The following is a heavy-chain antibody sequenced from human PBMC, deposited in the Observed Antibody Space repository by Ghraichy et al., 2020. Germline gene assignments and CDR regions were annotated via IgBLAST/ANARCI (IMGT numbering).Heavy chain of an antibody. CDR2: ISGGAGTDT. J-gene: IGHJ3*02. CDR1: GFTFGTYA. Sequence: GGSLRLSCAASGFTFGTYAMGWVRQAPGKGLEWVATISGGAGTDTFFGDSVAGRFTISRDTSQNTLYLQMNSLRSDDTTVYYCARLEVVITATSTFDIWGQGTMVTVSS. V-gene: IGHV3-23*01. D-gene: IGHD2-15*01. CDR3: ARLEVVITATSTFDI.